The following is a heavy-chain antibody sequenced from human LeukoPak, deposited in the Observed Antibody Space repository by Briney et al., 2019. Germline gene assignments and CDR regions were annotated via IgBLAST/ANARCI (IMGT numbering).Heavy chain of an antibody. CDR1: GFTVSSNY. D-gene: IGHD6-19*01. Sequence: GGSLRLSCAASGFTVSSNYMSWVRQAPGKGLEWVSIIYSSGSTYYTDSVKARFTISRDNSKNTLYLQMNSLRAEDTAVYYCAINQPSGWYGSWFDLWGQGTLVPVSS. CDR3: AINQPSGWYGSWFDL. V-gene: IGHV3-53*01. CDR2: IYSSGST. J-gene: IGHJ5*02.